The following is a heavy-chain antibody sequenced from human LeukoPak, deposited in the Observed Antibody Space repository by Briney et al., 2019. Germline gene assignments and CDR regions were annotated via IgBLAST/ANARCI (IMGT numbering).Heavy chain of an antibody. V-gene: IGHV1-18*01. Sequence: ASVKVSCKASGYTFTSYAMNWVRQAPGQGLEWMGWISAYNGNTNYAQKLQGRVTMTRDMSTSTVYMELSSLRSEDTAVYYCAREKTKSPTPMWGCDYWGQGTLVTVSS. J-gene: IGHJ4*02. D-gene: IGHD7-27*01. CDR2: ISAYNGNT. CDR3: AREKTKSPTPMWGCDY. CDR1: GYTFTSYA.